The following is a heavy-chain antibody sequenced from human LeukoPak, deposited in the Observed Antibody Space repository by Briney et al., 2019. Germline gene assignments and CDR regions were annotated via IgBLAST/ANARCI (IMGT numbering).Heavy chain of an antibody. CDR2: IYYSGST. Sequence: SETLSLTCTVSGGSISSSSYYWGWIRQPPGKGLEWIGSIYYSGSTYYNPSLKSRVTISVDTSKNQFSLKLSSVTAADTAVYYYARLDKSSGDDYWGQGTLVTVSS. CDR1: GGSISSSSYY. CDR3: ARLDKSSGDDY. J-gene: IGHJ4*02. D-gene: IGHD7-27*01. V-gene: IGHV4-39*01.